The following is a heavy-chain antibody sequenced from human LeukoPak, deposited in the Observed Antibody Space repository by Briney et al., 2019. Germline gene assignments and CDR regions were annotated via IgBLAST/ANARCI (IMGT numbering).Heavy chain of an antibody. CDR2: ISGSGGSS. V-gene: IGHV3-23*01. Sequence: GGSLRLSCAASGFTFSSYAMSWVRQAPGKGLEWVSAISGSGGSSYYADSVKGRFTISRDNAKNSLYLQMNSLRAEDTAVYYCARGDTGSGWYWGGYYYGMDVWGQGTTVTVS. D-gene: IGHD6-19*01. CDR1: GFTFSSYA. CDR3: ARGDTGSGWYWGGYYYGMDV. J-gene: IGHJ6*02.